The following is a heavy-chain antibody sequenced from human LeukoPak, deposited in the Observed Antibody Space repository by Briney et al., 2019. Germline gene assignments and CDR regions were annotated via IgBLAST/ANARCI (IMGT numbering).Heavy chain of an antibody. CDR3: ARDGGGNGEDLDC. V-gene: IGHV3-7*01. D-gene: IGHD3-16*01. J-gene: IGHJ4*02. Sequence: GGSLRLSCAASGFTLSSNWMTWVRQAPGKGLEWVANIKPDGSEKYYVDFVKGRFTISRDNAKNSLYLQMSSLRAEDRAVYYCARDGGGNGEDLDCWGEGTVVSVSS. CDR2: IKPDGSEK. CDR1: GFTLSSNW.